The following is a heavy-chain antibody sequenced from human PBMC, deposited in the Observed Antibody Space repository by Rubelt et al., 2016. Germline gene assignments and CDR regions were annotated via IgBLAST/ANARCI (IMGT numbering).Heavy chain of an antibody. Sequence: QVQLQQWGAGLLKPSETLSLTCAVYGGSFSGYYWSWIRQPPGKGLEWIGYIFLSGSPNYNPSLKSRVTISVGTSKNQFSLKLSSVIAADTAVYYCAGARSLECFDYWGQGTLVTVSS. CDR1: GGSFSGYY. J-gene: IGHJ4*02. CDR2: IFLSGSP. D-gene: IGHD3-3*01. CDR3: AGARSLECFDY. V-gene: IGHV4-34*11.